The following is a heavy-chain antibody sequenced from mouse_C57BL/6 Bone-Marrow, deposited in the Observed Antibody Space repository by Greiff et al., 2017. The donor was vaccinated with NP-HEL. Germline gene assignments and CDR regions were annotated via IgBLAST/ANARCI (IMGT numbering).Heavy chain of an antibody. CDR1: GFTFSDYG. D-gene: IGHD1-1*01. CDR3: ARAGITTPLFAY. V-gene: IGHV5-15*01. Sequence: EVKVVESGGGLVQPGGSLKLSCAASGFTFSDYGMAWVRQAPRKGPEWVAFISNLAYSIYYADTVTGRFTISRENAKNTLYLEMSSLRSEDTAMYYCARAGITTPLFAYWGQGTLVTVSA. CDR2: ISNLAYSI. J-gene: IGHJ3*01.